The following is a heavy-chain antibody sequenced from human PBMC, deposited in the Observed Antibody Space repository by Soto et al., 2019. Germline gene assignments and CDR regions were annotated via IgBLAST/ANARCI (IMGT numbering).Heavy chain of an antibody. Sequence: AWGSLRLSCAASGFTFSSYSRNCVRQAPGKGLEWVSSISSSSSYIYYADSVKGRFTISRDNAKNSLYLQMNSLRAEDTAVYYCARDSSTRYYDSSGYSKWGQGTLVTVSS. D-gene: IGHD3-22*01. CDR2: ISSSSSYI. J-gene: IGHJ4*02. CDR1: GFTFSSYS. V-gene: IGHV3-21*01. CDR3: ARDSSTRYYDSSGYSK.